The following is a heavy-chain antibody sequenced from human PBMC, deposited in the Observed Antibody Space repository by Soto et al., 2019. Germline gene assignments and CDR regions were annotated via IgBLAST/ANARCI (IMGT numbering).Heavy chain of an antibody. CDR1: GYTFTSYG. CDR2: ISAYNGNT. CDR3: ARRKGQAAGTLGGYYDYGMDV. V-gene: IGHV1-18*01. J-gene: IGHJ6*02. D-gene: IGHD6-13*01. Sequence: QVQLVQSGAEVKKPGASVKVSCKASGYTFTSYGISWVRQAPGQGLEWMGWISAYNGNTNYAQKLQGRVTMTTDTSTSTDYMELRSLRSDDTAVYYCARRKGQAAGTLGGYYDYGMDVWGQGTTVTVSS.